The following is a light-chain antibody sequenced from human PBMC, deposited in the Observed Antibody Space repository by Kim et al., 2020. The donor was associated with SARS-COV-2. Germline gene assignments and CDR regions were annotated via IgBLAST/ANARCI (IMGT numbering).Light chain of an antibody. V-gene: IGLV3-19*01. CDR1: SLRSYY. CDR2: GKN. J-gene: IGLJ3*02. CDR3: NSRDSSGNHLV. Sequence: SSELTQDPAVSVALGQTVRITCQGDSLRSYYASWYQQKPGQAPVLVIYGKNNRPSGIPDRFSGSSSGNTASLTITGAQAEDEADYYANSRDSSGNHLVFGGGTQLTVL.